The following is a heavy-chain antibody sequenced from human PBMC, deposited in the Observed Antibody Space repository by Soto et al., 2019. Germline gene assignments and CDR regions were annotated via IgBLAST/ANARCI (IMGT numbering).Heavy chain of an antibody. CDR2: IYYSGST. CDR3: ARAPSTVGYGMDV. D-gene: IGHD4-17*01. Sequence: QVQLQESGPGLVKPSETLSLTCTVSGGSISSYYWSWIRQPPGKGLEWIGYIYYSGSTNYNPSLKSRVTISVDTSKNQFSLKLSSVTAADTAVYYCARAPSTVGYGMDVWGQGTTVTVSS. J-gene: IGHJ6*02. V-gene: IGHV4-59*01. CDR1: GGSISSYY.